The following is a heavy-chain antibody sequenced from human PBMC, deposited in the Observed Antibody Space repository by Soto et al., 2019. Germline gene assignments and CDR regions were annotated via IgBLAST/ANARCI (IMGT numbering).Heavy chain of an antibody. D-gene: IGHD3-10*01. CDR1: GGTFSSYA. J-gene: IGHJ6*02. V-gene: IGHV1-69*13. CDR3: ARGARRSGELLFPLYYYYGMDV. Sequence: GASVKVSCKASGGTFSSYAISWVRQAPGQGLEWTGGIIPIFGTANHAQKFQGRVTITADESTSTAYMELSSLRSEDTAVYYCARGARRSGELLFPLYYYYGMDVWGQGTTVTVSS. CDR2: IIPIFGTA.